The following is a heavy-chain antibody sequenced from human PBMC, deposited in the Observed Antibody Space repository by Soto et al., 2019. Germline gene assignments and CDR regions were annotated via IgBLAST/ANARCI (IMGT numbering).Heavy chain of an antibody. J-gene: IGHJ4*02. CDR2: INAGNGNT. Sequence: ASVKVSCKASGFTFTKNAIHWVRQAPGQRPEWMGWINAGNGNTKYLQKFQGRVTIIRDTSATTVNMEMTSLRSEDTAVYYCAKQESDWNDHFDYWGQGTLVTVSS. CDR1: GFTFTKNA. V-gene: IGHV1-3*01. D-gene: IGHD1-1*01. CDR3: AKQESDWNDHFDY.